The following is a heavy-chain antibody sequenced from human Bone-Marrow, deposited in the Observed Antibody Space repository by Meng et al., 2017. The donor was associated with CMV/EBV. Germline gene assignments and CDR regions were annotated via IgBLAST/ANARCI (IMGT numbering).Heavy chain of an antibody. CDR3: ARELADYSSSWYLVNWFDP. CDR2: ITSTSSYI. Sequence: GESLKISCAASGFTFSSYSINWVRQAPGKGLEWVSSITSTSSYIYYADSVKGRFTISRDNAKNSLYLQMNSLRAEDTAVYYCARELADYSSSWYLVNWFDPWGQGTLVTVSS. J-gene: IGHJ5*02. CDR1: GFTFSSYS. V-gene: IGHV3-21*01. D-gene: IGHD6-13*01.